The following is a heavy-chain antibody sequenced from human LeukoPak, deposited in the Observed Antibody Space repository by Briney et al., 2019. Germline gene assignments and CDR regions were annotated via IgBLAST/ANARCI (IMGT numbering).Heavy chain of an antibody. CDR3: ARDAPPPLRYFDWLPDYYYYGMDV. V-gene: IGHV3-21*04. Sequence: GGSLRLSCAASGFTFSSYSMNWVRQAPGKGLEWVSSISSSSSYIYYADSVKGRFTISRDNSKNTLYLQMNSLRAEDTAVYYCARDAPPPLRYFDWLPDYYYYGMDVWGQGTTVTVSS. D-gene: IGHD3-9*01. CDR1: GFTFSSYS. J-gene: IGHJ6*02. CDR2: ISSSSSYI.